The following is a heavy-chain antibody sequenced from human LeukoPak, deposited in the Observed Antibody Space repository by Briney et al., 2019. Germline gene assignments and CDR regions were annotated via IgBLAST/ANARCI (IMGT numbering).Heavy chain of an antibody. CDR1: AIILSDSG. D-gene: IGHD1-7*01. Sequence: LRPSCTAPAIILSDSGFGWVRPAPGNGLEWVGFLRYDGRSKYYLDAVKGRFTISRDNSKNTVYLQMDSLRPDDTAVYYCAIGVNYAFDDWGQGALVTVSS. CDR2: LRYDGRSK. V-gene: IGHV3-30*02. J-gene: IGHJ4*02. CDR3: AIGVNYAFDD.